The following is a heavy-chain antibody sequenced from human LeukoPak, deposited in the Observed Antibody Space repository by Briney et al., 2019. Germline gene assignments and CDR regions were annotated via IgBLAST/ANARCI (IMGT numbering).Heavy chain of an antibody. V-gene: IGHV3-53*01. D-gene: IGHD3-22*01. Sequence: PGGSLRLSCAASGFTVSSNYMSWVRQAPGKGLEWGSVIYSGGSTYYADSVKGRFTISRDNSKNTLYLQMNSLRAEDTAVYYCARDVYDSSGYYSGYWGQGTLVTVSS. J-gene: IGHJ4*02. CDR1: GFTVSSNY. CDR3: ARDVYDSSGYYSGY. CDR2: IYSGGST.